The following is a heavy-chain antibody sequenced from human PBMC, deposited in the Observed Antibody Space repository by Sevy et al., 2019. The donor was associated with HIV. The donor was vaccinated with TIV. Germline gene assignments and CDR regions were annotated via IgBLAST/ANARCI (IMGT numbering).Heavy chain of an antibody. D-gene: IGHD2-2*01. V-gene: IGHV1-8*01. CDR3: AKILAFCSSTSCYPGYYYYGMDV. CDR2: MNPNRGNT. Sequence: ASVKVSCKASGYTFSSYDINWVRQATGQGLEWMGWMNPNRGNTGYSQKFQGRVTMTRNTSISTAYMEVNSLRSEETAVYYCAKILAFCSSTSCYPGYYYYGMDVWGQGTTVTVSS. J-gene: IGHJ6*02. CDR1: GYTFSSYD.